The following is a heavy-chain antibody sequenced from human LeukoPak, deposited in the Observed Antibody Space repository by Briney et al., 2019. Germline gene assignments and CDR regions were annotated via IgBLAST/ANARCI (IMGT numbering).Heavy chain of an antibody. V-gene: IGHV3-21*01. D-gene: IGHD5-18*01. Sequence: GGSLRLSCAASGFTFSNYWMQWVRQAPGKGLVWVSSISTTNSYIYYADSVTGRFTISRDNAKNSLYLQMHSLRAEDTAVYYCARRATTERGHSYGLDYWGQGTLVTVSS. J-gene: IGHJ4*02. CDR2: ISTTNSYI. CDR1: GFTFSNYW. CDR3: ARRATTERGHSYGLDY.